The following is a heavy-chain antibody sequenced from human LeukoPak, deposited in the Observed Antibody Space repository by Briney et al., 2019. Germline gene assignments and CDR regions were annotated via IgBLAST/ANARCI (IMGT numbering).Heavy chain of an antibody. CDR1: GGSISNSSYY. CDR2: MYYSGST. J-gene: IGHJ4*02. Sequence: SETLSLTCTVSGGSISNSSYYWGWIRQPPGKGLEWIGSMYYSGSTYYNPSLKGRATISVDTSKNQFSLKLSSVTAADTAVYYCARHGRMGTTNPSYWGQGTLVTVSS. D-gene: IGHD2-15*01. V-gene: IGHV4-39*01. CDR3: ARHGRMGTTNPSY.